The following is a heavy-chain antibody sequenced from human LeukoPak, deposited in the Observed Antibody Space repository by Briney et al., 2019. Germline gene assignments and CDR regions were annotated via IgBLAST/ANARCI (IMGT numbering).Heavy chain of an antibody. Sequence: SVKVSCKASGGTFSSYAISWVRQAPGQGFEWMGRISPIFGTANYAQKFQGRVTITTDESTSTAYMELSSLRSEDTAVYYCARCPMPAYGSGSYYKIGWFDPWGQGTLVTVSS. V-gene: IGHV1-69*05. D-gene: IGHD3-10*01. CDR2: ISPIFGTA. CDR3: ARCPMPAYGSGSYYKIGWFDP. J-gene: IGHJ5*02. CDR1: GGTFSSYA.